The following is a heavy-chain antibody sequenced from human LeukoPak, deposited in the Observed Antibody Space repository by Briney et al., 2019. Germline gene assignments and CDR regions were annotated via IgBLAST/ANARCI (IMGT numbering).Heavy chain of an antibody. CDR2: ISSSSSTI. CDR1: GFPFSSHS. Sequence: GGSLRLSCAASGFPFSSHSMNWVRQAPGKGLEWVSYISSSSSTIYYADSVKGRFAISRDNAKNSLYLQMNSLRAEDTAVYYCAREEVATIIDYWGQGTLVTVSS. V-gene: IGHV3-48*01. J-gene: IGHJ4*02. CDR3: AREEVATIIDY. D-gene: IGHD5-12*01.